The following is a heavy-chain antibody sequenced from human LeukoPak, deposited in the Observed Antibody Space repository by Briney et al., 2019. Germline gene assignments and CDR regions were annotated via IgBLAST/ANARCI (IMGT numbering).Heavy chain of an antibody. D-gene: IGHD3-16*01. Sequence: GASVKVSCKASVYTFTNYAMNWGRQAPGQGLQGMGWIYPNTGNPTYAQGFTGRFVFSLDTSVSTTYLQISSLKPEDTAVYYCARAYQHLGGLSFPGSWGQGTLVTVSS. CDR1: VYTFTNYA. CDR3: ARAYQHLGGLSFPGS. CDR2: IYPNTGNP. V-gene: IGHV7-4-1*02. J-gene: IGHJ5*02.